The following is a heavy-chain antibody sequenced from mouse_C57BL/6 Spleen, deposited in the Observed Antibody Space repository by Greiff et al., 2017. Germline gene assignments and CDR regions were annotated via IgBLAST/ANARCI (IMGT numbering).Heavy chain of an antibody. D-gene: IGHD2-2*01. V-gene: IGHV1-7*01. J-gene: IGHJ3*01. CDR1: GYTFTSYW. CDR2: INPSSGYT. CDR3: ERPDGYASFAY. Sequence: QVQLKQSGAELAKPGASVKLSCKASGYTFTSYWMHWVKQRPGQGLEWIGYINPSSGYTKYNQKFKDKATLTADKDSSTAYMQLSSLTYEDSAVYYCERPDGYASFAYWGQGTLVTVSA.